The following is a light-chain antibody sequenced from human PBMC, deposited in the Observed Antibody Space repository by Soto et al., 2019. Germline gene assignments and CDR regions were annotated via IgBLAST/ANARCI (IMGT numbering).Light chain of an antibody. CDR2: WAS. Sequence: DVVMTQSPASLAVSLGERATINCKSSQSLLFSSNKKNYLAWYQQRPGQPPKLLIYWASSRESGVPDRFTGSGSGTDFTLSISSLQAEXVAVYYCQQFYSSPLTFGGGTKVDIK. V-gene: IGKV4-1*01. J-gene: IGKJ4*01. CDR3: QQFYSSPLT. CDR1: QSLLFSSNKKNY.